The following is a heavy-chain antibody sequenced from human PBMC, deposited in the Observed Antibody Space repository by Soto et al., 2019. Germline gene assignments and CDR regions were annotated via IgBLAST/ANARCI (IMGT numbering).Heavy chain of an antibody. Sequence: EEQLVESGGDLVQPGGSLRLSCTSSGFALDTYDMNWVRMAPGKDLEWISHVATSGDRIYYADSVKGRFTIARDNARNSVYLQMNSLRDDDTALYYFAGEHVLRFASYDAFNVCGPGTLVTVSS. J-gene: IGHJ3*01. V-gene: IGHV3-48*03. CDR1: GFALDTYD. CDR2: VATSGDRI. CDR3: AGEHVLRFASYDAFNV. D-gene: IGHD2-21*01.